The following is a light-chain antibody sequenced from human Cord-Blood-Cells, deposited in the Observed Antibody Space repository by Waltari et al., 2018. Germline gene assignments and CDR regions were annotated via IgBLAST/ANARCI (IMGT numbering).Light chain of an antibody. CDR1: SRDVGRYNL. CDR2: EGS. CDR3: CSYAGSSTYV. Sequence: QSALTQPASVSGSPGQSITISCPGTSRDVGRYNLVSWYQQHTGKAPKLMIYEGSNRPSGVSNRFSGSKSGNTASLTISGLQAEDEADYYCCSYAGSSTYVFGTGTKVTVL. J-gene: IGLJ1*01. V-gene: IGLV2-23*01.